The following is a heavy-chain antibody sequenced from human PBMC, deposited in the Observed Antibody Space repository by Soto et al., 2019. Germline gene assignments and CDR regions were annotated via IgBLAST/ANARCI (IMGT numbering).Heavy chain of an antibody. D-gene: IGHD6-13*01. CDR2: ISGSGDST. J-gene: IGHJ4*02. Sequence: EVQLLESGGGLVQPGGSLRLSCAASGFTFSSYAMNWVRQAPEKGLEWVSVISGSGDSTYCADSVKGRFTISRDNSKNTLYLQMNSLRAEDTAVYYCARRSSSWYFDYWGQGTLVTVSS. CDR1: GFTFSSYA. V-gene: IGHV3-23*01. CDR3: ARRSSSWYFDY.